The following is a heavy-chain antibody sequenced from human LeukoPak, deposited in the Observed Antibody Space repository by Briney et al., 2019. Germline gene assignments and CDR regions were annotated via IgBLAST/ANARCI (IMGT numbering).Heavy chain of an antibody. J-gene: IGHJ4*02. CDR2: INSDSRTI. V-gene: IGHV3-48*01. D-gene: IGHD6-19*01. Sequence: GGSLRLSCAASGFTFSTYSMNWVRQAPGKGLEWVSYINSDSRTIYYADSVKGRFTISRDNAKNSLYLQMNNLRAEDTAVYYCARDFGARGWFDYWGQGTLVTVSS. CDR1: GFTFSTYS. CDR3: ARDFGARGWFDY.